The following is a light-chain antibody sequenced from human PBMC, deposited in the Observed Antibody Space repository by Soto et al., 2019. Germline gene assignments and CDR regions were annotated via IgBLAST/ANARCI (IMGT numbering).Light chain of an antibody. CDR1: QSVLYNSDNKNY. Sequence: DIVMTQSPDSLAVSLGERATINCKSSQSVLYNSDNKNYLAWYQQKPGQPPTLLIYWASTRDSGVPDRSSGSGSAADFTLTIRSLQAEDVSVYYCQQYYTTLSFGGGTKVEIK. J-gene: IGKJ4*01. V-gene: IGKV4-1*01. CDR2: WAS. CDR3: QQYYTTLS.